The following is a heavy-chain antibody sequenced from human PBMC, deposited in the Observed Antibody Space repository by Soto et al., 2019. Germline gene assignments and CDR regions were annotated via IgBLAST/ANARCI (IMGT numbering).Heavy chain of an antibody. D-gene: IGHD6-13*01. CDR2: VNPHTGGT. J-gene: IGHJ4*02. Sequence: QVXXXQSGAEVKKPGASVKVSCKTSGYTFIGYYLNWVRQAPGQGLEWMGWVNPHTGGTHYAQKFDGRVTMTRDTSTYTAYMELSGLKFDDTATYFCARVMAYEQQLVPFDYWGQGTLVTVSS. CDR3: ARVMAYEQQLVPFDY. CDR1: GYTFIGYY. V-gene: IGHV1-2*02.